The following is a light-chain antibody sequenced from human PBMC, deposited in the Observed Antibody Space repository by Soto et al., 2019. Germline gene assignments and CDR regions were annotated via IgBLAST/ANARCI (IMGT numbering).Light chain of an antibody. CDR1: QTITNDY. Sequence: EIVLTQSPGTLSLSPGERAPLSCRASQTITNDYLAWYQQKPGQAPRLLIYDASNRATGIPARFSGSGSGTDFSLTISSLEPEDFAVYYCQQRSNWPITVGLGTRLEIK. CDR2: DAS. V-gene: IGKV3-11*01. J-gene: IGKJ5*01. CDR3: QQRSNWPIT.